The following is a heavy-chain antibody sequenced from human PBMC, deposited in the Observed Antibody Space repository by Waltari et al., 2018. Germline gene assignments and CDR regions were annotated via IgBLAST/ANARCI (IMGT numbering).Heavy chain of an antibody. CDR3: ARRMVRGGQYYYYGMDV. J-gene: IGHJ6*02. V-gene: IGHV1-69*04. D-gene: IGHD3-10*01. Sequence: QVQLVQSGAEVKKPGSSVTVACTASGGTFSSYAISWVRQAPGQGLEWVGRIIPILGIANYAQKFQGRVTITADESTSTAYMELSSLRSEDTAVYYCARRMVRGGQYYYYGMDVWGQGTTVTVSS. CDR1: GGTFSSYA. CDR2: IIPILGIA.